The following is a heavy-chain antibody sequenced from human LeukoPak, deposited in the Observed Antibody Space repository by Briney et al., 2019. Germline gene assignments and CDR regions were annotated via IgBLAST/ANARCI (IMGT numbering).Heavy chain of an antibody. V-gene: IGHV4-59*01. J-gene: IGHJ6*03. CDR3: ARATNDGWSGHYTGGYYYMDV. CDR1: GGSISSSY. Sequence: SETLSLTCTVSGGSISSSYWTWIRQPPGKGLEWIGYINYSGSTNYNPSLKSRVTIFLDMSKNEISLDLSSLTAADTAVYYRARATNDGWSGHYTGGYYYMDVWGKGTTVTVSS. CDR2: INYSGST. D-gene: IGHD3-3*01.